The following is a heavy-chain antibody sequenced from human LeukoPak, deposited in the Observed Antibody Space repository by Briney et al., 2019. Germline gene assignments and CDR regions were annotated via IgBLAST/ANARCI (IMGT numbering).Heavy chain of an antibody. V-gene: IGHV3-21*01. CDR1: GFTFSSYS. D-gene: IGHD3-10*01. J-gene: IGHJ4*02. CDR2: ISSSSSYI. CDR3: ARVSYGSGNYYFDY. Sequence: PGGSLRLPCAASGFTFSSYSMKWVRQALGKGLEWVSSISSSSSYIFYADSVKGRFTISRDNDRNSLYLQMDSLRAEDTAVYYCARVSYGSGNYYFDYWGQGTLVTVSS.